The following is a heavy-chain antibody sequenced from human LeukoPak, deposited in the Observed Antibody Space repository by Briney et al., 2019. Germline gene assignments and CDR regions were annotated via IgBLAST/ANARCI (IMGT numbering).Heavy chain of an antibody. CDR2: IFWNDVK. CDR3: VHRRDDYLSTYRYWFDP. J-gene: IGHJ5*02. CDR1: GLSLTTTGVG. V-gene: IGHV2-5*01. D-gene: IGHD3-16*01. Sequence: SGPTLVNPTQTLTLTCTLSGLSLTTTGVGVGWVRQPPGEALEWLAVIFWNDVKKYSPSLQSRLTITRDTSKNEVVLTMTNTDPVDTGTYYCVHRRDDYLSTYRYWFDPWGQGTLVTVSS.